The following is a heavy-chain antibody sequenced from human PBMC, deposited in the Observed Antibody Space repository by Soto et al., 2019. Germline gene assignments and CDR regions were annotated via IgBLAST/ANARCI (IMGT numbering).Heavy chain of an antibody. Sequence: GGSLRLSCAASGFTFRSYAMSWVRQAPGKGLEWVSAISGSGGSTYYADSVKGRFTISRDNSKNTLYLQMNSLRAEDTAVYYCAKDQGKYSSSSGRGGWFDPWGQGTLVTVSS. CDR1: GFTFRSYA. J-gene: IGHJ5*02. CDR2: ISGSGGST. V-gene: IGHV3-23*01. CDR3: AKDQGKYSSSSGRGGWFDP. D-gene: IGHD6-6*01.